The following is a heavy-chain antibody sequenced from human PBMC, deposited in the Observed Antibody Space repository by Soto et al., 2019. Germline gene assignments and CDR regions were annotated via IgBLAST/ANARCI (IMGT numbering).Heavy chain of an antibody. D-gene: IGHD2-15*01. V-gene: IGHV1-69*12. J-gene: IGHJ4*02. Sequence: QVQLVQSGAEVKKPGSSVKVSCKASGGTFSSYAISWVRQAPGQGLEWMGGIIPIFGTANYAQKFQGRVTITADESPSTAYMELSSLRSEDTAVYYCARDLMSPVVAANPIGYWGQGTLVTVSS. CDR3: ARDLMSPVVAANPIGY. CDR2: IIPIFGTA. CDR1: GGTFSSYA.